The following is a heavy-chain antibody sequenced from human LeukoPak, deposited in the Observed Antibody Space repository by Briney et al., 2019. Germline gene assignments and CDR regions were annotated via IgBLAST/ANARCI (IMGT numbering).Heavy chain of an antibody. J-gene: IGHJ4*02. D-gene: IGHD6-13*01. CDR2: IIPIFGTA. Sequence: GSSVKVSCKASGGTFSSYAISWVRQAPGQGLEWMGGIIPIFGTANYAQKFRGRVTITADESTSTAYMELSSLRSEDTAVYYCARQVGSIAAAGYFDYWGQGTLVTVSS. CDR1: GGTFSSYA. V-gene: IGHV1-69*01. CDR3: ARQVGSIAAAGYFDY.